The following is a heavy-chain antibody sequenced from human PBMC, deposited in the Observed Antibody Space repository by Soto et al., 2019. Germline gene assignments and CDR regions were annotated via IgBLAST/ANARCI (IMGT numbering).Heavy chain of an antibody. V-gene: IGHV1-2*04. CDR1: GYTFTGYY. CDR3: ARAEWGGSPPFDH. Sequence: QVPLVQSWAEVMKPGASVKVSCKASGYTFTGYYMHWVRQAPGQGHEWMGWINPNSGGTNYEQKFQGWVTMTRDTSISTAYMKLSRLRSDDTAVYYCARAEWGGSPPFDHWGQGTLVTVSS. CDR2: INPNSGGT. D-gene: IGHD3-3*01. J-gene: IGHJ4*02.